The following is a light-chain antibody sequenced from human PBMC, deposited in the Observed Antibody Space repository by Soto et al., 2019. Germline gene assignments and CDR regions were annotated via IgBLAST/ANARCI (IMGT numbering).Light chain of an antibody. CDR3: QQYNNWPRT. CDR1: QSVASN. Sequence: EIVMTQSTATLSVSPGERATLSCRASQSVASNLAWYQHKPGQPPRLLIYGASTRATGIPARFSGSGSGAEFTLTISSLQSEDFAFYYCQQYNNWPRTFGQGTKVDIK. CDR2: GAS. J-gene: IGKJ1*01. V-gene: IGKV3-15*01.